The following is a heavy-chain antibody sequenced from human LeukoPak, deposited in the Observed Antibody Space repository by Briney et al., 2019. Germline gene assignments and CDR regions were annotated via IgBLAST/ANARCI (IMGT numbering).Heavy chain of an antibody. V-gene: IGHV1-8*01. CDR1: GYTFTSYD. D-gene: IGHD1-26*01. Sequence: ASVKVSCKASGYTFTSYDINWVRQATGQGLEWMGWMNPNSGNTGYAQKFQGRVTMTRDTSISTAYMELSRLRSDDTAVYYCARGSGSSGSYYYYYYYMDVWGKGTTVTVSS. J-gene: IGHJ6*03. CDR3: ARGSGSSGSYYYYYYYMDV. CDR2: MNPNSGNT.